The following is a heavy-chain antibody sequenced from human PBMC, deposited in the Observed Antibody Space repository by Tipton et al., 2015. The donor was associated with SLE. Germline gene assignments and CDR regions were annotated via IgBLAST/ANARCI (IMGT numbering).Heavy chain of an antibody. CDR3: ARRGDEYSSSRPDAFDI. CDR1: GGSIRSDY. D-gene: IGHD6-6*01. CDR2: INYSGST. V-gene: IGHV4-59*08. Sequence: TLSLTCTVSGGSIRSDYWNWIRQPPGKGLEWIGYINYSGSTNYNPSLKSRVTISVDTSKNQFSLKRSSVTAADTAGYYCARRGDEYSSSRPDAFDIWGQGTMVTVSS. J-gene: IGHJ3*02.